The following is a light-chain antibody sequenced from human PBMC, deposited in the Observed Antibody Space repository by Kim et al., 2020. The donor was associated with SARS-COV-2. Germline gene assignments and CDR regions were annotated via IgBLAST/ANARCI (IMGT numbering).Light chain of an antibody. CDR2: GAS. Sequence: EIVLTQSPGILSLSPGERVTLSCRASQSVTSSYLAWYQHKPGQAPRLLLYGASSRATGIPDRFSGSGSGTEFTLTISRLEPEDLAVYYCQEYVTSPGTVGRGTKVDIK. CDR1: QSVTSSY. V-gene: IGKV3-20*01. CDR3: QEYVTSPGT. J-gene: IGKJ4*02.